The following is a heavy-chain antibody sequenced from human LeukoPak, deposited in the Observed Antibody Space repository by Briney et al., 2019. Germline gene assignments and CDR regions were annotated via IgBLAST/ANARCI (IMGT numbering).Heavy chain of an antibody. V-gene: IGHV3-48*01. J-gene: IGHJ4*02. Sequence: GGSPRLSCAASGFTFSTYSMNWVRQAPGKGLEWVSYISSSSSTIYYADSVKGRFTISRDNAKNSLYLQMNSLRAEDTAVYYCARGSTYYDSSGQVPFDYWGQGTLVTVSS. CDR3: ARGSTYYDSSGQVPFDY. CDR2: ISSSSSTI. CDR1: GFTFSTYS. D-gene: IGHD3-22*01.